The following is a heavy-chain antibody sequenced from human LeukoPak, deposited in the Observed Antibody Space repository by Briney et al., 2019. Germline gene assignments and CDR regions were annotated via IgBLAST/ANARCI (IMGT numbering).Heavy chain of an antibody. D-gene: IGHD3-10*01. CDR1: GFAFSNFD. CDR3: IRDRFGERTFEI. Sequence: QSGGSLRLSCAASGFAFSNFDMHWVRQSTGGRLEWVAHILVNGDTQYAGSVKGRFTISRENAKSSVYLQMNSLRDGDTAVYHCIRDRFGERTFEIWGQGTMVTVSS. V-gene: IGHV3-13*01. J-gene: IGHJ3*02. CDR2: ILVNGDT.